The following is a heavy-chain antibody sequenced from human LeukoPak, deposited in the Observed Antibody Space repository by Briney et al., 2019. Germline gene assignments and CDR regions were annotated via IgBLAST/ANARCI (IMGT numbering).Heavy chain of an antibody. D-gene: IGHD3-10*01. Sequence: AGTSPRLSCAASGFTFSSYGMHWVRQAPGKGLEWVAVISYDGTNKYYADSVKGRFTISRDNSKNTLYLQMNSLRPEDTAMYYCAKDYRLLWFGELVNFWGQGTLVTVSS. J-gene: IGHJ4*02. CDR1: GFTFSSYG. V-gene: IGHV3-30*18. CDR3: AKDYRLLWFGELVNF. CDR2: ISYDGTNK.